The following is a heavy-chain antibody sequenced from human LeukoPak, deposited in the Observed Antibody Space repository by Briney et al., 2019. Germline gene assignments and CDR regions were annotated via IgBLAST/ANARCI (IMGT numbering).Heavy chain of an antibody. V-gene: IGHV4-30-2*01. Sequence: SETLSLTCAVSGGSISSGGYSWSWIRQPPGKGREWVGYIYDSGSTYYNPSLKSRVTISVDRSKNQSSLKLSSVPAADTAAYYCARDPGYSYGYDYWGQGTLVTVSS. CDR3: ARDPGYSYGYDY. J-gene: IGHJ4*02. CDR2: IYDSGST. D-gene: IGHD5-18*01. CDR1: GGSISSGGYS.